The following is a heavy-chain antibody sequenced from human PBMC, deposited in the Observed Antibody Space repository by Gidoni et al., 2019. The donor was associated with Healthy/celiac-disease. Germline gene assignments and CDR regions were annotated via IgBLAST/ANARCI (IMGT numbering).Heavy chain of an antibody. V-gene: IGHV4-34*01. CDR3: ARNAYYYGSGSYYYWFDP. CDR2: INHSGST. J-gene: IGHJ5*02. CDR1: GGSFRGYY. D-gene: IGHD3-10*01. Sequence: QVQLQQWGAGLLKPSETMALTCAVYGGSFRGYYWSWLRQPPGKGLEWIGEINHSGSTNYNPSLKSRVTISVDTSKNQFSLKLSSVTAADTAVYYCARNAYYYGSGSYYYWFDPWGQGTLVTVSS.